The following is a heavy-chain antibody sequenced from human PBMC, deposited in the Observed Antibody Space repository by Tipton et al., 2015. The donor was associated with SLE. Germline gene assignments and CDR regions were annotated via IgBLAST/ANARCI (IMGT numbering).Heavy chain of an antibody. CDR3: ARPSGYAFDI. J-gene: IGHJ3*02. CDR2: INHSGST. CDR1: GGSISSYY. D-gene: IGHD7-27*01. Sequence: TLSLTCTVSGGSISSYYWSWIRQPPGKGLEWIGEINHSGSTNYNPSLKSRVTISEDTSKNQFSLKLSSVTAADTAVYYCARPSGYAFDIWGQGTMVTVSS. V-gene: IGHV4-34*01.